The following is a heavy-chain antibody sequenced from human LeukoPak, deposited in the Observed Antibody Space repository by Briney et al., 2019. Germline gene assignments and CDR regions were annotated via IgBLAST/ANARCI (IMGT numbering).Heavy chain of an antibody. CDR2: IYYSGST. CDR3: ARDTGNIVVVPTASHYYYSMDV. D-gene: IGHD2-2*01. V-gene: IGHV4-61*01. CDR1: GGSVSSGSYY. J-gene: IGHJ6*02. Sequence: PSETLSLTCTVSGGSVSSGSYYWSWIRQPPGKGLEWIGYIYYSGSTNYNPSLKSRVTISVDTSKNQFSLKLSSVTAAGTAVYYCARDTGNIVVVPTASHYYYSMDVWGQGTTVTVSS.